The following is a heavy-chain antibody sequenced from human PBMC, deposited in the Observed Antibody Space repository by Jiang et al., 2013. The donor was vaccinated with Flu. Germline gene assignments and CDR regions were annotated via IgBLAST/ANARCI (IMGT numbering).Heavy chain of an antibody. CDR1: GGSISSRTYY. J-gene: IGHJ5*02. V-gene: IGHV4-39*01. D-gene: IGHD6-13*01. Sequence: GSGLVKPSETLSLTCTVSGGSISSRTYYWAWIRQPPGKGLEWIATFYYSGNTYNNPSLKTRITISVDTSKNQFSLTLSSVTAADTAVYYCARRNLASPGSNWFDPWGQGTLVTVSS. CDR2: FYYSGNT. CDR3: ARRNLASPGSNWFDP.